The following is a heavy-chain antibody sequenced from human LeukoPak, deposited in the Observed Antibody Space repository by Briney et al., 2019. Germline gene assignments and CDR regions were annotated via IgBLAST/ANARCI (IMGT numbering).Heavy chain of an antibody. CDR3: ARDLLLRLGELSIRGRWFDP. CDR1: GYTFTSYA. Sequence: GASVKVSCKASGYTFTSYAMHWVRQAPGQRLEWMGWINAGNGNTKYSQKFQGRVTITRDTSASTAYMELSSLRSEDTAVYYCARDLLLRLGELSIRGRWFDPWGQGTLVTVSS. V-gene: IGHV1-3*01. CDR2: INAGNGNT. D-gene: IGHD3-16*02. J-gene: IGHJ5*02.